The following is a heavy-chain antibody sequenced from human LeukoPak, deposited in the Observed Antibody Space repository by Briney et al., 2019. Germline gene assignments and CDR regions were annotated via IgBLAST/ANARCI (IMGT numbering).Heavy chain of an antibody. CDR3: ARERVYHHPTAFDY. CDR1: GGSISSGGYY. D-gene: IGHD2/OR15-2a*01. Sequence: PSQTLSLTCTVSGGSISSGGYYWSWIRQHPGKGLEWIGYIYYSGSTYYNPSLKSRVTISVDTSKNQFSLKLSSVTAADTAVYYCARERVYHHPTAFDYWGQGTLVTVSS. J-gene: IGHJ4*02. CDR2: IYYSGST. V-gene: IGHV4-31*03.